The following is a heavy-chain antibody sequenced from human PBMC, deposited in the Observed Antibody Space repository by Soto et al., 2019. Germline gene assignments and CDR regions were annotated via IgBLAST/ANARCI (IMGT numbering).Heavy chain of an antibody. Sequence: QVQLVESGGGVVQPGRSLRLPCAASGFTFTSYAMHWVRQAPGKGLEWVAVISDDGSNKYYADSVKGRFTISRDNSKNTLYLQMNSLRAEDRAVYYCARDARDGYNLYFDYWGQGTLVTVSS. V-gene: IGHV3-30-3*01. D-gene: IGHD5-12*01. J-gene: IGHJ4*02. CDR2: ISDDGSNK. CDR3: ARDARDGYNLYFDY. CDR1: GFTFTSYA.